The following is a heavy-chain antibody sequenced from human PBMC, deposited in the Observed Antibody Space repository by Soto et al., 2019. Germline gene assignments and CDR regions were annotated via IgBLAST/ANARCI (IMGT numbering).Heavy chain of an antibody. CDR2: INTYNGNT. CDR3: ARCINYYGSGSYPDYYYYYGMDV. V-gene: IGHV1-18*01. CDR1: GYTFTNYG. J-gene: IGHJ6*02. Sequence: ASVKVSCKASGYTFTNYGISWVRQAPGQGLEWMGWINTYNGNTNHAQKLQGRVTMTTDTSTSTAYMELSSLRSEDTAVYYCARCINYYGSGSYPDYYYYYGMDVWGQGTTVTVSS. D-gene: IGHD3-10*01.